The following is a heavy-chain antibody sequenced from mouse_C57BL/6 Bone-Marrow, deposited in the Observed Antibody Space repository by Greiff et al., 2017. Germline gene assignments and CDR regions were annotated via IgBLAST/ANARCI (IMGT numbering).Heavy chain of an antibody. CDR1: GYTFTSYT. CDR3: ARPCFYYAMDY. V-gene: IGHV1-4*01. CDR2: INPSSGYT. J-gene: IGHJ4*01. Sequence: VQLQQSGAELARPAASVTMSCKASGYTFTSYTMHWVQQRPGQGLEWIGYINPSSGYTKYTQKFKDKATLTADKSSITAYMQLSSLASEDSSVYDCARPCFYYAMDYWGQGTSVTVSS.